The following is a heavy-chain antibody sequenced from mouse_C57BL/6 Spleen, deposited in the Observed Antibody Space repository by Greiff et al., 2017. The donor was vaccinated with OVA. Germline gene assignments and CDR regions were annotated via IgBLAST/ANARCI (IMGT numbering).Heavy chain of an antibody. CDR2: ISSGGDYI. V-gene: IGHV5-9-1*02. J-gene: IGHJ3*01. D-gene: IGHD2-4*01. CDR1: GFTFSSYA. Sequence: EVKLVESGEGLVKPGGSLKLSCAASGFTFSSYAMSWVRQTPEKRLEWVAYISSGGDYIYYADTVKGRFTISRDNARNTLYLQMSSLKSEDTAMDYCTREARYDYDDGFAYWGQGTLVTVSA. CDR3: TREARYDYDDGFAY.